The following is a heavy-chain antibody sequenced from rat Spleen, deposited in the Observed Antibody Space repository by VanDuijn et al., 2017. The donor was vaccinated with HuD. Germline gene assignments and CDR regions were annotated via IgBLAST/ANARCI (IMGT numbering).Heavy chain of an antibody. D-gene: IGHD1-4*01. CDR2: IWNTGGT. J-gene: IGHJ2*01. CDR1: GFSLTSHH. CDR3: AREKGGYYFDY. Sequence: QVQLKESGPGLVQPSQTLSLTCTVSGFSLTSHHVSWVRQSPGKDLEWMGVIWNTGGTQYNSALKSRLSISKDTSKSQVFLKMNSLQTEDTATYYCAREKGGYYFDYWGQGVMVTVSS. V-gene: IGHV2-41*01.